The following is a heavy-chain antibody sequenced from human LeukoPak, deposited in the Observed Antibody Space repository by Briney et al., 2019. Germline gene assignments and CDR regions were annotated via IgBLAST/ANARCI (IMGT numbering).Heavy chain of an antibody. CDR2: INPSGGST. D-gene: IGHD6-19*01. V-gene: IGHV1-46*01. CDR1: GYTFTSYY. Sequence: ASVKVSCKASGYTFTSYYMHWVRQAPGQGLEWMGIINPSGGSTSYAQKFQGRVTMTRDTSTSTVYMGLSSLRSEDTAVYYCASTSSGWYAGYDYWGQGTLVTVSS. CDR3: ASTSSGWYAGYDY. J-gene: IGHJ4*02.